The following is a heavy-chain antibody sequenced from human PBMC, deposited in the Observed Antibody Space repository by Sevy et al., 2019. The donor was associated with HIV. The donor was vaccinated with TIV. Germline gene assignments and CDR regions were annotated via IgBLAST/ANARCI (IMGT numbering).Heavy chain of an antibody. D-gene: IGHD5-18*01. V-gene: IGHV3-11*06. J-gene: IGHJ4*02. CDR1: GFTLSDYY. Sequence: GGSLRLSCTASGFTLSDYYMSWIRQAPGKGLEWVSDISTSSNYINYADSVKGRFTISRHNAKNSLYLQMNSLRAEDTAVYFCARVRYNYGQHYFDYWGQGPLVTVSS. CDR3: ARVRYNYGQHYFDY. CDR2: ISTSSNYI.